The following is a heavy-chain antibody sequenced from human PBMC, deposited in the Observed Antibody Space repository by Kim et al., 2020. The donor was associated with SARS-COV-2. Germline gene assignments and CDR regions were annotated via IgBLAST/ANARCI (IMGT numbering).Heavy chain of an antibody. CDR3: ARGFMVRRRSGGVMNRFDP. J-gene: IGHJ5*02. CDR1: GYTFSDYW. V-gene: IGHV5-51*01. CDR2: IYVGDGET. Sequence: GESLKISCKGSGYTFSDYWIGWVRQMPGKGLEWMGLIYVGDGETRYTPSFQGQITISADKSTSTAYLQWNSLKASDTAIYYCARGFMVRRRSGGVMNRFDPWGQGTLVIVSS. D-gene: IGHD3-10*01.